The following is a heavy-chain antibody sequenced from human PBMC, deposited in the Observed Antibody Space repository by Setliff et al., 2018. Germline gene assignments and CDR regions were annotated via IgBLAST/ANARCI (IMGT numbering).Heavy chain of an antibody. CDR1: RFTFSNYA. CDR3: ANAPGDYYYYGMDV. V-gene: IGHV3-23*01. CDR2: ISASGRTT. J-gene: IGHJ6*02. Sequence: GGSLRLSCAASRFTFSNYAMSWVRQAPGKGLEWVSAISASGRTTYSADSVKGRFTISRDNSKNTLSLQMNSLRAEDTAVYYCANAPGDYYYYGMDVWGQGTTVTVSS. D-gene: IGHD1-26*01.